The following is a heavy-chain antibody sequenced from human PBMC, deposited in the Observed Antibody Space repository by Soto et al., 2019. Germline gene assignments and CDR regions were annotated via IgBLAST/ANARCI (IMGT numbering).Heavy chain of an antibody. CDR1: GFTFSSYS. Sequence: EVQLVESGGGLVQPGGSLRLSCAASGFTFSSYSMNWVRQAPGKGLEWVSDISSSSSTIYYADSVKGRFTISRDNAKNSLYLQMNSLRAEDTAVYYCASSWGDYGDAFDIWGQGTMVTVSS. CDR3: ASSWGDYGDAFDI. CDR2: ISSSSSTI. J-gene: IGHJ3*02. V-gene: IGHV3-48*01. D-gene: IGHD4-17*01.